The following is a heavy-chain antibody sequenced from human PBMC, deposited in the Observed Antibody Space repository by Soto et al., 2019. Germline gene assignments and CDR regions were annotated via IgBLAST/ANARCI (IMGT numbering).Heavy chain of an antibody. CDR3: AKDRGIAVAGTPSEYFQH. Sequence: VQLVESGGGVVQPGRSLRLSCAASGFTFSSYGMHWVRQAPGKGLEWVAVISYDGSNKYYADSVKGRFTISRDNSKNTLYLQMNSLRAEDTAVYYCAKDRGIAVAGTPSEYFQHWGQGTLVTVSS. J-gene: IGHJ1*01. CDR1: GFTFSSYG. D-gene: IGHD6-19*01. V-gene: IGHV3-30*18. CDR2: ISYDGSNK.